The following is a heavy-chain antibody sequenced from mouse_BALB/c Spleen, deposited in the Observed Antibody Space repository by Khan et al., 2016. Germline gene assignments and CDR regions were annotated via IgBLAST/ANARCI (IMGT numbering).Heavy chain of an antibody. J-gene: IGHJ3*01. CDR3: ARDTVPALFAY. V-gene: IGHV7-3*02. Sequence: EVALVESGGGLVQPGGSLRLSCATSGFTFTDHYMSWVRQPPGKALEWLGFIRNKANGYTTESSASVTGRFTISRDNSQSILYLQMNTLRAEDSATYYCARDTVPALFAYWGQGTLVTVSA. CDR2: IRNKANGYTT. CDR1: GFTFTDHY.